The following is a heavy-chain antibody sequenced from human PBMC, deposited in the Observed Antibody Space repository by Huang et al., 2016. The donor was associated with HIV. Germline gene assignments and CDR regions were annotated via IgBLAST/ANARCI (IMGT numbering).Heavy chain of an antibody. D-gene: IGHD3-16*01. CDR1: GFSLTPTGIA. CDR3: ARRPLGAGYYFDS. J-gene: IGHJ4*02. CDR2: IYWNYDK. V-gene: IGHV2-5*01. Sequence: QITLKESGPTLVKPTQTLTLTCPFSGFSLTPTGIAVGWIRQPPGTALAWLALIYWNYDKRYSPSLKNRLTISKDTSRNQVVLTVTDVDPLDTATYYCARRPLGAGYYFDSWGQGRLVTVTS.